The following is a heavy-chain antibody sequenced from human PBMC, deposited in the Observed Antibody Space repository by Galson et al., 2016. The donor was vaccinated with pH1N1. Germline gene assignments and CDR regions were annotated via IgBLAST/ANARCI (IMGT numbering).Heavy chain of an antibody. V-gene: IGHV4-39*07. J-gene: IGHJ4*02. CDR3: ASTKLVSGPLYMDY. CDR2: VYFDGTT. Sequence: LSLTCGVSGHSISSDSHYWGWIRQPPGKGLEWIGTVYFDGTTHHNPSLRSRVTISLDTAKNQFSLELRSVTAADAAVYYCASTKLVSGPLYMDYWGQGTLVTVSS. D-gene: IGHD5/OR15-5a*01. CDR1: GHSISSDSHY.